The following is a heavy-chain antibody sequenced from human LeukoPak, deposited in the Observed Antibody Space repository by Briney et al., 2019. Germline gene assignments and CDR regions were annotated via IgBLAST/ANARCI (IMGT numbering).Heavy chain of an antibody. V-gene: IGHV3-23*01. CDR3: AKSDPLMTAAGIFDY. J-gene: IGHJ4*02. Sequence: PGGSLRLSCTASGLNFRSYALSWVRQAPGKGLEWVSGISGSTGSTYYADSVKGRFTISRDNSKNTLYLQMNTLRAEDTAVYYCAKSDPLMTAAGIFDYWGQGTLVTVSS. CDR2: ISGSTGST. CDR1: GLNFRSYA. D-gene: IGHD6-25*01.